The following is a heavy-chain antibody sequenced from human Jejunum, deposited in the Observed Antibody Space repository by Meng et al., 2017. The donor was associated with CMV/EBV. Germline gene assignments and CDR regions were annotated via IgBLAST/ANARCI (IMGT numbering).Heavy chain of an antibody. CDR2: ISSDGSST. CDR3: ARVGYSYAYDY. D-gene: IGHD5-18*01. Sequence: AASGFTFSGYWMHWVRQAPGKGLVWVSSISSDGSSTSYADSVKGRFTISRDNAKNTLHLQMNSLRAEDTAVYYCARVGYSYAYDYWGQGTLVTVSS. V-gene: IGHV3-74*01. J-gene: IGHJ4*02. CDR1: GFTFSGYW.